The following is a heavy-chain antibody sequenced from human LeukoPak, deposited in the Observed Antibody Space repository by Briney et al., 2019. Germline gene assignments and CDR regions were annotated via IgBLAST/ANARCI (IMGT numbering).Heavy chain of an antibody. CDR3: ARDRGGWLRPYFDS. D-gene: IGHD5-12*01. CDR2: IFSTGST. V-gene: IGHV4-30-4*08. CDR1: GGSINSADHY. Sequence: PSQTLSLTCTVSGGSINSADHYWSWIRQPPGKCLEWVGYIFSTGSTYYNPSLQSRLTISLDKSTNQFFLKLTSVTAADTAVYYCARDRGGWLRPYFDSWGQGTLVTVSS. J-gene: IGHJ4*02.